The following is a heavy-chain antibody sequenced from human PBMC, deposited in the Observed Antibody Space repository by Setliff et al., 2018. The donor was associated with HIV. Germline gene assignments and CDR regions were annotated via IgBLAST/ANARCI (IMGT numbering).Heavy chain of an antibody. V-gene: IGHV1-2*02. Sequence: ASVKVSCKASGYTFTGYYMHWVRQAPGQGLEWMGWINPNSGDTNYAQKFQGRVTMTRDTSISTAYMELSRLRSDDTAVYYCARDRSDRLHFDYWGQGTLVTVSS. D-gene: IGHD3-22*01. CDR3: ARDRSDRLHFDY. J-gene: IGHJ4*02. CDR2: INPNSGDT. CDR1: GYTFTGYY.